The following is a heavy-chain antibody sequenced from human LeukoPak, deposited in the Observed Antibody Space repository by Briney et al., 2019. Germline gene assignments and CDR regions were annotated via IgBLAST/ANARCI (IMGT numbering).Heavy chain of an antibody. V-gene: IGHV3-74*01. CDR1: GFTFSIYW. CDR3: ARRYSSIAASYYFDY. Sequence: GGSLRLSCAASGFTFSIYWMHWVRHAPGKGLVWVSRIHSDVSNTSYADSVKGRLTTSRDNAKNTLYLQMNSLRAEDTAVYYCARRYSSIAASYYFDYWGQGTLVTVSS. D-gene: IGHD6-6*01. J-gene: IGHJ4*02. CDR2: IHSDVSNT.